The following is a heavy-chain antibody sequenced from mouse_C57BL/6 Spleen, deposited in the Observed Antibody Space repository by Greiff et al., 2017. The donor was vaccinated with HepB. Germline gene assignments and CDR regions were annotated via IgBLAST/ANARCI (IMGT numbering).Heavy chain of an antibody. D-gene: IGHD2-4*01. CDR1: GYTFTSYW. Sequence: QVQLQQPGAELVRPGSSVKLSCKASGYTFTSYWMDWVKQRPGQGLEWIGNIYPSDSETHYNQKFKDKATLTVDKSSSTAYMQLSSLTSEDSAVYYCARHYDYDGDYFDYWGQGTTLTVSS. J-gene: IGHJ2*01. CDR3: ARHYDYDGDYFDY. V-gene: IGHV1-61*01. CDR2: IYPSDSET.